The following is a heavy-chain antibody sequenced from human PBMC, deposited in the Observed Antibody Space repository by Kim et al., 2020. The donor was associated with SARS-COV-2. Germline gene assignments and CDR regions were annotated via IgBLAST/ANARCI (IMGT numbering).Heavy chain of an antibody. V-gene: IGHV7-4-1*02. J-gene: IGHJ4*02. Sequence: QGFAGRFVFSFDTSVSTTYLQISSLRAEDTAVYYCARDRDDYGDYHYFDYWGQGTLVTVSS. D-gene: IGHD4-17*01. CDR3: ARDRDDYGDYHYFDY.